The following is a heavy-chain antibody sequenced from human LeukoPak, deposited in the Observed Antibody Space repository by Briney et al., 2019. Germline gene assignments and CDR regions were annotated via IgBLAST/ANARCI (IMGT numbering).Heavy chain of an antibody. Sequence: GGSLRLSCAASGFIFENYGMHWVRQAPGQGLQWVAVISYDGSTKYYADSVKGRFTISRDNSKNTLYLQMNSLRAEDTAVYYCAKVPYYYDSSGYWYWGQGTLVTVSS. J-gene: IGHJ4*02. CDR3: AKVPYYYDSSGYWY. D-gene: IGHD3-22*01. CDR1: GFIFENYG. CDR2: ISYDGSTK. V-gene: IGHV3-30*18.